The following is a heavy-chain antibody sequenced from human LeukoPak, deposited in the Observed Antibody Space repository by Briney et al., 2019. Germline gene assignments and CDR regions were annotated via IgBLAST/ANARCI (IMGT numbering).Heavy chain of an antibody. CDR2: IYYSGST. CDR1: GGSISSYY. V-gene: IGHV4-59*01. D-gene: IGHD3-10*01. J-gene: IGHJ5*02. Sequence: SGTLSLTCTVSGGSISSYYWSWIRQPPGKGLEWIGYIYYSGSTNYNPSLKSRVTVSVDTSKNQFSLKLSSVTAADTAVYYCAKSAVRGLEGRFDPWGQGTLVTVSS. CDR3: AKSAVRGLEGRFDP.